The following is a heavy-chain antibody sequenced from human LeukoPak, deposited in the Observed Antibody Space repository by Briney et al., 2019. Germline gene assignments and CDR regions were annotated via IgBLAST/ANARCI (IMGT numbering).Heavy chain of an antibody. CDR2: IKQDGSEK. CDR1: GFTFSNHW. D-gene: IGHD6-6*01. Sequence: GGSLRLSCVASGFTFSNHWMSWGRQAPGKGLEWVANIKQDGSEKNYVDSVKGRFTVSRDNAKNSLYLQMNSLRAEDTAVYYCARATPSGGYWGQGTLVTVSS. V-gene: IGHV3-7*01. J-gene: IGHJ4*02. CDR3: ARATPSGGY.